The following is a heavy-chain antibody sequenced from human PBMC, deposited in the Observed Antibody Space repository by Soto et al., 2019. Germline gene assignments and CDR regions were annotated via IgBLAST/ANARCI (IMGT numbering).Heavy chain of an antibody. CDR1: GFTFSSYW. V-gene: IGHV3-74*01. D-gene: IGHD3-16*01. CDR3: ARSRGSGGVEYNMDV. Sequence: EVQLVESGGGLVQPGGSLRLSCAASGFTFSSYWMHWVRQGPGEGLVWVSRIMSDGSGTTYADSVKGRFTISRDNAKNTLYLQTNSLRAEDTAVYHCARSRGSGGVEYNMDVWGQGTTVTVSS. CDR2: IMSDGSGT. J-gene: IGHJ6*02.